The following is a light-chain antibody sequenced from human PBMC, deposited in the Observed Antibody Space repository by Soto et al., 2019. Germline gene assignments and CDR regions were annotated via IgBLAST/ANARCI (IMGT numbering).Light chain of an antibody. V-gene: IGLV2-14*01. Sequence: QSVLTQPASVSGSPGQSITISCTGTSSDVGGYNYVSWYQHHPGKAPKLIIYEVANRPSGVSHRFSGSKSGNTASLTISGLQTENESHYYCSSYTSSSPYVFGTGTQLTVL. CDR2: EVA. CDR1: SSDVGGYNY. J-gene: IGLJ1*01. CDR3: SSYTSSSPYV.